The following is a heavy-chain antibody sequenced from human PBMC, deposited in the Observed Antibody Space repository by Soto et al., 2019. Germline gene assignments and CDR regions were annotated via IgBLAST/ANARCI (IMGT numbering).Heavy chain of an antibody. CDR3: VSQRTTVPTQAYFDY. CDR1: GGSVANSSYC. Sequence: AETLSLTCTVSGGSVANSSYCWCCMRQWPGKGLEWIGSVYYRGRSYSKSSVKSRVTISVDTSKNRFSLSLNSVTASDTAVYFCVSQRTTVPTQAYFDYWGPGALVTVSS. CDR2: VYYRGRS. D-gene: IGHD4-17*01. V-gene: IGHV4-39*01. J-gene: IGHJ4*02.